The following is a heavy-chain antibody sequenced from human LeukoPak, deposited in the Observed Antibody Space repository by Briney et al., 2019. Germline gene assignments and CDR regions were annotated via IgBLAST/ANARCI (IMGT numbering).Heavy chain of an antibody. CDR2: ISSNGGST. V-gene: IGHV3-64*01. CDR1: GFTFSSYA. CDR3: ARDRWPQSQRYFDY. D-gene: IGHD5-24*01. Sequence: GGSLRLSCAASGFTFSSYAMHWVRQAPGKGLEYVSAISSNGGSTYYAHSVKGRFTIYRDNSKNTLYLQMDSLRAEDMAVYYCARDRWPQSQRYFDYWGQGSLVTVSS. J-gene: IGHJ4*02.